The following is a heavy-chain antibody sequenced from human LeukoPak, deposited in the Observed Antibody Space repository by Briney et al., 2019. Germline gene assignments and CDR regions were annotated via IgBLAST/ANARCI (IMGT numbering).Heavy chain of an antibody. J-gene: IGHJ6*02. CDR2: ISYDGSNK. Sequence: GGSLRLSCAASGFTFSSYAMHWVRQAPGKGLEWVAVISYDGSNKYYADSVKGRFTISRDSSKNTLYLQMNSLRAEDTAVYYCARDLYSSGWYRLDYYYGMDVWGQGTTVTVSS. CDR3: ARDLYSSGWYRLDYYYGMDV. D-gene: IGHD6-19*01. CDR1: GFTFSSYA. V-gene: IGHV3-30-3*01.